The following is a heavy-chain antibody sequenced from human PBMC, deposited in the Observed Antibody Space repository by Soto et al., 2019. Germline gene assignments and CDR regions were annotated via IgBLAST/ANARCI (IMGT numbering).Heavy chain of an antibody. CDR1: GYNFASYW. V-gene: IGHV5-10-1*01. CDR2: IDPIDSYT. D-gene: IGHD2-2*01. Sequence: PGESLKISCQGSGYNFASYWISWVRQMPGKGLEWMGRIDPIDSYTNYSPSFQGHVTISADKSISTAHLQWSSLKASDTAMYYCARRYCSSASCPRNYYGMDVWGQGTTVTVS. J-gene: IGHJ6*02. CDR3: ARRYCSSASCPRNYYGMDV.